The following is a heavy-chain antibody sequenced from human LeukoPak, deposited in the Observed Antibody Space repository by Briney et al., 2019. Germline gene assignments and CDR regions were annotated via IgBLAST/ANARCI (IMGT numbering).Heavy chain of an antibody. D-gene: IGHD5-18*01. CDR1: GFTFSSYW. CDR2: IKQDGSEK. V-gene: IGHV3-7*01. J-gene: IGHJ6*02. Sequence: GGSLRLSCAASGFTFSSYWMSWVRQAPGKGLEWVANIKQDGSEKYYVDSVKGRFTISRDNAKNSLYLQMNSLRAEDTAVYYCARGGYSYGPYGMDVWGQATTVTVSS. CDR3: ARGGYSYGPYGMDV.